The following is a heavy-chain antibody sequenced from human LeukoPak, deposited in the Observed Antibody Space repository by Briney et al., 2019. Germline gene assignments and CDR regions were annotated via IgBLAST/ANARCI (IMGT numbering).Heavy chain of an antibody. CDR2: IKQDGSEK. J-gene: IGHJ4*02. CDR1: GFTFSSYW. V-gene: IGHV3-7*05. CDR3: ARVFSGCSGGSCYGY. D-gene: IGHD2-15*01. Sequence: GGSLRLSCAASGFTFSSYWMSWVRQAPGKGLEWVANIKQDGSEKYYVDSVKGRFTISRDNARNSLYLQMNSLRAEDTAVYYCARVFSGCSGGSCYGYWGQGTLVTVSS.